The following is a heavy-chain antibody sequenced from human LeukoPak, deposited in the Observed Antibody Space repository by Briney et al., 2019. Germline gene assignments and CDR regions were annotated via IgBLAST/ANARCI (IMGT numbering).Heavy chain of an antibody. CDR1: GYTFTGNY. J-gene: IGHJ4*02. D-gene: IGHD5-12*01. CDR2: INPNSGGT. CDR3: ARGRDRVNGDYVGY. Sequence: GASVKVSCKASGYTFTGNYMHWVRQAPGQGLEWIGWINPNSGGTNYAQKFQGRVTMNRDTTNRTAYMEVSRLRSEDTAVYYCARGRDRVNGDYVGYWGQGTLVTVSS. V-gene: IGHV1-2*02.